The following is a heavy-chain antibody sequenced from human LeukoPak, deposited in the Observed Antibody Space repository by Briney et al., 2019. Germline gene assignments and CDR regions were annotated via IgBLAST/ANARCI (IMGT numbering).Heavy chain of an antibody. V-gene: IGHV3-23*01. Sequence: GGSLRLSCAASGFTFSTYARTWVRQAPGKGLEWVSAISGSGGSTYYADSVKGRFTITSDNSNSTLHLQMNSLRADDPAVYYCAKAVYSSPPLGSFDPWGQGTLVTVSS. J-gene: IGHJ5*02. CDR2: ISGSGGST. D-gene: IGHD6-13*01. CDR1: GFTFSTYA. CDR3: AKAVYSSPPLGSFDP.